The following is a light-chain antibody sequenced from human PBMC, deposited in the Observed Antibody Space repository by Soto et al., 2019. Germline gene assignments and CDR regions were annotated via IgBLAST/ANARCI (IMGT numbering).Light chain of an antibody. CDR2: KAS. J-gene: IGKJ5*01. CDR3: QQYDNLPT. Sequence: DIQMTQSPCSLSASVGDRVTVACQASQDISNYLNWYQQKPGEAPNLLIYKASNLKTGVPSRFNGSGSGTDFTVTISSLQPEDIATYYCQQYDNLPTFGQGTRLQIK. CDR1: QDISNY. V-gene: IGKV1-33*01.